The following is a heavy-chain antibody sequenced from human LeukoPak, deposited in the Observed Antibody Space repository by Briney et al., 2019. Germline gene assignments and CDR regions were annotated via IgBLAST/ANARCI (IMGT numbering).Heavy chain of an antibody. Sequence: PGGSLRLSCVVSGFTLSSYAMSWVRQAPGKGLEWVAATSSSDSGKYHADSVRGRFTISRDNSKNTLYLQMNSLRAEDTAVYYCATNPVVVAAKPRYYYYYYMDVWGKGTTVTISS. CDR3: ATNPVVVAAKPRYYYYYYMDV. CDR2: TSSSDSGK. D-gene: IGHD2-15*01. V-gene: IGHV3-23*01. J-gene: IGHJ6*03. CDR1: GFTLSSYA.